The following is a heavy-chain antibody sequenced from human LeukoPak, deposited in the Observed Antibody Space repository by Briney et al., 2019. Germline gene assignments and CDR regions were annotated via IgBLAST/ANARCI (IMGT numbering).Heavy chain of an antibody. J-gene: IGHJ4*02. Sequence: SQTLSLTCTVSGGSISSGDYYWSWIRQPPGKGLEWIGYIYYSGSPYYNPSLKSRVTISVDTSKNQFSLKLSSVTAADTAVYYCAREGNGSGGGYFDYWGQGTLVTVSS. CDR2: IYYSGSP. CDR1: GGSISSGDYY. CDR3: AREGNGSGGGYFDY. V-gene: IGHV4-30-4*01. D-gene: IGHD3-10*01.